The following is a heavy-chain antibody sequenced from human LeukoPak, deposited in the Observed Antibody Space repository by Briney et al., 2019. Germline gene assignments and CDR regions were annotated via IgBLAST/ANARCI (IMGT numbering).Heavy chain of an antibody. CDR2: IYYSGST. V-gene: IGHV4-59*12. D-gene: IGHD3-10*01. CDR1: GGSLSSYY. J-gene: IGHJ6*03. Sequence: SETLSLTCTVSGGSLSSYYWSWIRQPPGKGLEWIGYIYYSGSTNYNPSLKRRVTISVDTSKNQFSLKLSSVTVADTAASYCSREGTDQYYYYYMDVWGKGTTVTVSS. CDR3: SREGTDQYYYYYMDV.